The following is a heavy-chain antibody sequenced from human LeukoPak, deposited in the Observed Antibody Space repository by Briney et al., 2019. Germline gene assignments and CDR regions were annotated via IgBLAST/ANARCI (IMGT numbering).Heavy chain of an antibody. J-gene: IGHJ4*02. D-gene: IGHD6-19*01. CDR2: IYYSGST. Sequence: PSETLSLTCTVSGGSISTDDYYWSWIRQPPGKGLEWIGYIYYSGSTNYNPSLKSRVTISVDTSKNQFSLKLSSVTAADTAVYYCARHASGWSPYFDYWGQGTLVTVSS. V-gene: IGHV4-61*08. CDR3: ARHASGWSPYFDY. CDR1: GGSISTDDYY.